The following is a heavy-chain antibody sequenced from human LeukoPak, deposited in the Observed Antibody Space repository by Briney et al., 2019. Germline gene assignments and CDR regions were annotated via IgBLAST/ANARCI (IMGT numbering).Heavy chain of an antibody. D-gene: IGHD6-13*01. Sequence: ASVKVSCKASGYTFLSHGITWVRQAPGQGLEWMGWISASNGNTKYAQKLQGRVTMTTDTSTSTAYTEMRSLRSDDTAVYYCARDSVGQQLVPGAVFDIWGQGTTVTVSS. CDR1: GYTFLSHG. CDR3: ARDSVGQQLVPGAVFDI. V-gene: IGHV1-18*01. J-gene: IGHJ3*02. CDR2: ISASNGNT.